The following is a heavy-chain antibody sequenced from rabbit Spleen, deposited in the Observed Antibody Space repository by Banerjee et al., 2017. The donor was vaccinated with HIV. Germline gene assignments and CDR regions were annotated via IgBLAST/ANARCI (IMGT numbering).Heavy chain of an antibody. J-gene: IGHJ6*01. V-gene: IGHV1S45*01. CDR1: GFDFSSNV. D-gene: IGHD1-1*01. CDR3: ARDTSSSFSSYGMDL. CDR2: MNVLTSKA. Sequence: QEQLVESGGGLVQPGGSLKLSCKASGFDFSSNVMCWVRQAPGKGPEWIACMNVLTSKAVYATWAKGRFTFSKTSSTTVTLQMTRLTAADTATYFCARDTSSSFSSYGMDLWGPGTLVTVS.